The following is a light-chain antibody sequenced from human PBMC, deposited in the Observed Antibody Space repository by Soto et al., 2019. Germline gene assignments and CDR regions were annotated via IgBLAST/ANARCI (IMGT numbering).Light chain of an antibody. J-gene: IGLJ2*01. V-gene: IGLV2-14*03. CDR1: SSDVGGYNY. Sequence: QSALTQPASVSGSPGQSITISCTGTSSDVGGYNYVSWYQQHPHPGKAPKLVIYDVSNRPSGVSNRFSGSKSGNTASLTISGRQAEDEADYYCSSYTSSSTQVFGGGTKLTVL. CDR2: DVS. CDR3: SSYTSSSTQV.